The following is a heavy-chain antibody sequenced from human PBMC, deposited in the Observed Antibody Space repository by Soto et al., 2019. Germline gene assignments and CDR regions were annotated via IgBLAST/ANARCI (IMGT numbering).Heavy chain of an antibody. D-gene: IGHD3-10*01. CDR2: ISSDGSSQ. CDR1: GFIFSDYG. J-gene: IGHJ4*02. CDR3: AKGKPRASGLTSPTFDS. V-gene: IGHV3-30*18. Sequence: QVHLVESGGGVVQPGRSLRLSCAASGFIFSDYGVHWVRQAPGKGLEWVAAISSDGSSQFYGEPMKGRFAVSRDNSKNSAYPDVTSLSPEDAAVYYCAKGKPRASGLTSPTFDSWGQGTLVTVSS.